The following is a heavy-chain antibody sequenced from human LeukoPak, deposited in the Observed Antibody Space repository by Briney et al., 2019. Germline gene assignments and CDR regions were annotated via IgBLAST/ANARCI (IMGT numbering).Heavy chain of an antibody. Sequence: VASVKVSCKASGYTFTSYDINWVRQATGQGLKWMGWTNPNSGNTGYAQKFQGRVTMTRNTSISTAYMELSSLRSEDTAVYYCARAGGAGYSYEVNFDYWGQGTLVTVSS. CDR2: TNPNSGNT. CDR1: GYTFTSYD. V-gene: IGHV1-8*01. CDR3: ARAGGAGYSYEVNFDY. D-gene: IGHD5-18*01. J-gene: IGHJ4*02.